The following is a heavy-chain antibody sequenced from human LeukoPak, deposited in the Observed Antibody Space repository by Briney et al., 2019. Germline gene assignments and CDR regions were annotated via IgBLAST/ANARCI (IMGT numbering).Heavy chain of an antibody. CDR3: ARGRQRLKYSDFDY. CDR2: IKDDGSDK. D-gene: IGHD3-16*01. V-gene: IGHV3-7*03. Sequence: GGSLRLTCGASGFTFSLYSMNWVRQAPGKGLEWVTNIKDDGSDKNYVDSVKGRFTISRDNAKSSLYLQMNSLRAEDTAVYYCARGRQRLKYSDFDYWGQGTLVTVSS. CDR1: GFTFSLYS. J-gene: IGHJ4*02.